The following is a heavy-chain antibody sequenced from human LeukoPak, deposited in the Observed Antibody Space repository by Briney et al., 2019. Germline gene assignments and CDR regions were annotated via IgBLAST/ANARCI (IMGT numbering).Heavy chain of an antibody. J-gene: IGHJ4*02. CDR3: ARPPYPYSSGWFLGY. CDR1: GFTFSSYA. Sequence: GGSLRLSCAASGFTFSSYAMHWVRQAPGKGLEWVAVISYDGSNKYYADSVKGRFTISRDNSKNTLYLQMNSLRAEDTAVYYCARPPYPYSSGWFLGYWGQGTLVTASS. CDR2: ISYDGSNK. D-gene: IGHD6-19*01. V-gene: IGHV3-30*01.